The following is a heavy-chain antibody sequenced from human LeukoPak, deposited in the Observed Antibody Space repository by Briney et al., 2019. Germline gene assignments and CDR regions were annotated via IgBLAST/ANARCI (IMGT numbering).Heavy chain of an antibody. V-gene: IGHV3-7*01. J-gene: IGHJ1*01. CDR2: VNPGGSDQ. D-gene: IGHD2-15*01. Sequence: PGGSLRLSCIVSGVAIGSSWMSWVRQSPGKGLEWVANVNPGGSDQNYVDSVKGRFTISRDNAKNSLYLQMNNLRVEDTAVYYCASTFPYCSEDDCAVGGQGTLVTVSS. CDR3: ASTFPYCSEDDCAV. CDR1: GVAIGSSW.